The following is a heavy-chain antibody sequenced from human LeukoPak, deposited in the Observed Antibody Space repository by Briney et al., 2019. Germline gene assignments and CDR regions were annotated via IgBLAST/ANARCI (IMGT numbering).Heavy chain of an antibody. CDR1: GFTFSSYG. J-gene: IGHJ3*02. CDR2: IKQDGSEK. Sequence: GGSLRLSCAASGFTFSSYGMNWVRQAPGKGLEWVANIKQDGSEKYYVDSVKGRFTISRDNAKNSLYLQMNSLRAEDTAVYYCATGSEDVIWGQGTMVTVSS. D-gene: IGHD1-14*01. V-gene: IGHV3-7*03. CDR3: ATGSEDVI.